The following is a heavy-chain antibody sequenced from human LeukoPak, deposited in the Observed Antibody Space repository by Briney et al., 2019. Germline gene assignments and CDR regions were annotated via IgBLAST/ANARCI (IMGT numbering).Heavy chain of an antibody. V-gene: IGHV3-74*01. CDR3: ARDLVLGSGSYGQ. D-gene: IGHD3-10*01. J-gene: IGHJ4*02. CDR2: IHGDGTFT. Sequence: GGSLRLSCAASGFTFSTYWMHWVRQAPGKGLVWVSRIHGDGTFTTSADSVKGRFTISRDNAQNMVYLQMNSLRVEDMAVYYCARDLVLGSGSYGQWGQGTLVTVSS. CDR1: GFTFSTYW.